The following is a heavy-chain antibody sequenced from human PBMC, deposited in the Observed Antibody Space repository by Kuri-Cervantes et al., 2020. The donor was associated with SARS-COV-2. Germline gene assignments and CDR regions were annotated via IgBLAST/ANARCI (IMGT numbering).Heavy chain of an antibody. CDR3: ARVAGDPYYFDY. CDR1: GFTFSSYW. J-gene: IGHJ4*02. V-gene: IGHV3-7*01. CDR2: IKQDGSEK. D-gene: IGHD7-27*01. Sequence: GESLRLSCAASGFTFSSYWMSWVRQAPGKGLEWVANIKQDGSEKYYVDSVKGRYTISRDNAKNSLYLQMNSLRAEDTAVYYCARVAGDPYYFDYWGQGTLVTVSS.